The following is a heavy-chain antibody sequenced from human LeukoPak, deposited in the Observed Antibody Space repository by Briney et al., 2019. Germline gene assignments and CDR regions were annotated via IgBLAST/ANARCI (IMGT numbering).Heavy chain of an antibody. CDR2: IKPSGGNT. Sequence: VASVKVSCKASGYTFTSYYMHWVRQAPGQRLEWMGIIKPSGGNTNYAQKFQGRVTMTRDTSTSTVYMELSSLKSEDTAVYYCARVRDGYNDAYDIWGQGTMVTVSS. CDR1: GYTFTSYY. J-gene: IGHJ3*02. D-gene: IGHD5-24*01. CDR3: ARVRDGYNDAYDI. V-gene: IGHV1-46*01.